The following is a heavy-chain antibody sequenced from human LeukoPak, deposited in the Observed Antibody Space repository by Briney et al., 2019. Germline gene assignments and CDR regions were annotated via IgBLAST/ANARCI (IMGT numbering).Heavy chain of an antibody. V-gene: IGHV3-21*01. Sequence: GGSLRLSCAASGFTFSSYSMNWVRQAPGKGLEWVSSISSSSSYIYYADSVKGRFTISRDNAKNTLYLQMNSLRAEDTAVYYCARDFLGLSTIDYWGQGTLVTVSS. CDR2: ISSSSSYI. CDR3: ARDFLGLSTIDY. D-gene: IGHD2/OR15-2a*01. CDR1: GFTFSSYS. J-gene: IGHJ4*02.